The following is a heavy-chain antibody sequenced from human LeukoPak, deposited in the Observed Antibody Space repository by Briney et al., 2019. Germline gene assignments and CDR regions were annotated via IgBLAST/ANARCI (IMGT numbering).Heavy chain of an antibody. V-gene: IGHV3-66*01. J-gene: IGHJ4*02. CDR2: IYSGGST. Sequence: GGSLRLSCAASGFTVSSNYMSWVRQAPGKGLEWVSVIYSGGSTYYADSVKGRVTISRDNSTNTLYLQMNSLRAEDTALYYCARDPGGNWGYWGQGTLVTVSS. CDR1: GFTVSSNY. CDR3: ARDPGGNWGY. D-gene: IGHD7-27*01.